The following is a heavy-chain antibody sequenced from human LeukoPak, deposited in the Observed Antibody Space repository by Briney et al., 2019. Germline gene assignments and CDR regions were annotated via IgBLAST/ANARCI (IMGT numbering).Heavy chain of an antibody. V-gene: IGHV1-69*05. CDR2: IIPIFGTA. D-gene: IGHD3-22*01. Sequence: ASVKVSSKASGGTFSSYAISWVRQAPGQGLEWMGRIIPIFGTANYAQKFQGRVTITTDESTSTAYMELSSLRSEDTAVYYCARKGSVASSGYYYEDWFDPWGQGTLVTVSS. CDR1: GGTFSSYA. CDR3: ARKGSVASSGYYYEDWFDP. J-gene: IGHJ5*02.